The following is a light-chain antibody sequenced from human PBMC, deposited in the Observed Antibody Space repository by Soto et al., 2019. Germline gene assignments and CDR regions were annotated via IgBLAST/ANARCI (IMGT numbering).Light chain of an antibody. V-gene: IGKV1-5*03. CDR2: AAS. CDR3: QHYNCYSEA. Sequence: DLQMTHSPCTLSGSVGNRFTINLLASQTISSWLAWYQQKRGKAPKLLIYAASTLKSGVPSRFSGSGSGTEFTLTISCLQPDDFATYYCQHYNCYSEAFGQGTKVDI. CDR1: QTISSW. J-gene: IGKJ1*01.